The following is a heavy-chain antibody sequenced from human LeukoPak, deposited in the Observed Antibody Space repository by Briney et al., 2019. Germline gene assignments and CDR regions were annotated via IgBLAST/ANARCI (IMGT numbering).Heavy chain of an antibody. Sequence: GASVNVSCKASGYTFTGYYMHWVRQAPGQGLEWMGWINPNSGGTNYAQKFQGRVTMTRDTSISTAYMELSRLRSDDTAVYYCARVMVRGVLFDYWGQGTLVTVSS. V-gene: IGHV1-2*02. CDR1: GYTFTGYY. CDR3: ARVMVRGVLFDY. D-gene: IGHD3-10*01. CDR2: INPNSGGT. J-gene: IGHJ4*02.